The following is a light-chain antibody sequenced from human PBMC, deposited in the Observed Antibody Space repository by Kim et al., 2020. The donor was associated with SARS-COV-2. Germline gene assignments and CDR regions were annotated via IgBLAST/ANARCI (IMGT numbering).Light chain of an antibody. CDR2: AAS. Sequence: DIQLTQSPSFLSASVGDRVTITCRASQGISSYLAWYQQKPGKAPKLLIYAASTLQSGVPSRFSGSGSGTEFTLTISSLQPEDFATYYCQQLNSYPRTFGQGPRLEIK. CDR3: QQLNSYPRT. V-gene: IGKV1-9*01. CDR1: QGISSY. J-gene: IGKJ5*01.